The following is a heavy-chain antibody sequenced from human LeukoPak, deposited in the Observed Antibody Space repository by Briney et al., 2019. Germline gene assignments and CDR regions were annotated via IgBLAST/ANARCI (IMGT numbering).Heavy chain of an antibody. J-gene: IGHJ4*02. Sequence: SETLSLTCTVSGGSISSYYWSWIRQPPGKGLEWIGYIYYSGSTNYNPSLKSRVTISVDTSKNQFSLKLSSVTAADTAVYYCARDADDIVVVVAATRYFDYWGQGTLVTVSS. CDR1: GGSISSYY. V-gene: IGHV4-59*12. D-gene: IGHD2-15*01. CDR3: ARDADDIVVVVAATRYFDY. CDR2: IYYSGST.